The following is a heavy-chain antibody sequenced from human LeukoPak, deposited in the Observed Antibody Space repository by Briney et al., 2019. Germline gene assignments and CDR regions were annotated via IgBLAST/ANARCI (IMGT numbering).Heavy chain of an antibody. J-gene: IGHJ5*02. Sequence: ASVKVSCKVSGYTLTELSMHWVRQAPGRGLEWMGGFDPEDGETIYAQKFQGRVTMTEDTSTDTAYMELSSPRSEDTAVYYCATDPYYYDSSGYPEFDPWGQGTLVTVSS. V-gene: IGHV1-24*01. CDR3: ATDPYYYDSSGYPEFDP. D-gene: IGHD3-22*01. CDR2: FDPEDGET. CDR1: GYTLTELS.